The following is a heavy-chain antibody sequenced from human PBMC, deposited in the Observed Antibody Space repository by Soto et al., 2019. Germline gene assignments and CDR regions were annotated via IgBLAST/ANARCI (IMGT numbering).Heavy chain of an antibody. J-gene: IGHJ4*02. D-gene: IGHD5-12*01. CDR2: ITPLFTTT. CDR3: ATAPSGYDSNGYFDY. CDR1: GDTFNNHA. V-gene: IGHV1-69*01. Sequence: QVQLVQSGAEVKKPGSSVKVSCKASGDTFNNHALSWVRQAPGQGLEWLGWITPLFTTTNYPQKFQDRVTITADESTRTFYMELNSLTSQDTAVYFCATAPSGYDSNGYFDYWGQGTLVTVSS.